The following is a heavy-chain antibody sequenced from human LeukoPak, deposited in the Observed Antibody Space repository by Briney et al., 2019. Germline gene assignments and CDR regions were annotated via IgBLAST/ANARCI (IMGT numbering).Heavy chain of an antibody. Sequence: TGGSLRLSCAASGFTFSSYSMNWVRQAPGKGLEWVSYISSSSSTIYYADSVKGRFTISRDNAKNSLYLQMNSLRAEDTAVYYCARDVGYRYAQMFFDIWGQGTMVTVSS. CDR3: ARDVGYRYAQMFFDI. J-gene: IGHJ3*02. D-gene: IGHD5-18*01. CDR1: GFTFSSYS. V-gene: IGHV3-48*04. CDR2: ISSSSSTI.